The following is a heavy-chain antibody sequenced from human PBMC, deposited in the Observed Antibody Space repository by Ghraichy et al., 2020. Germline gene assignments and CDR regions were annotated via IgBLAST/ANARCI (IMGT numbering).Heavy chain of an antibody. V-gene: IGHV1-18*01. Sequence: ASVKVSCQASGYTFTSYGISWVRQAPGQGLEWMGWISGYNGNTKYAQKFQGRVAMTTETSTSTAYMELRSLRSDDTAVYYCVSVHVSVEVRNLEWLLLVVGMYVWGQGTAVTVS. CDR1: GYTFTSYG. CDR2: ISGYNGNT. D-gene: IGHD3-3*01. CDR3: VSVHVSVEVRNLEWLLLVVGMYV. J-gene: IGHJ6*02.